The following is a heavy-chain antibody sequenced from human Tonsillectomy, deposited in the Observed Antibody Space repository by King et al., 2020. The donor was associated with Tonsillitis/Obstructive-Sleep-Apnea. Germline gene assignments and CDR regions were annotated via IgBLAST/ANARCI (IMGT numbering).Heavy chain of an antibody. D-gene: IGHD2-2*02. CDR3: AKAPLYQLVYGAFDY. Sequence: VQLVESGGGLVQPGRSLRLSCAASGFTFDDYAMHWVRQAPGKGLEWVSGISWNSGSIGYADSVKGRFTISRDNAKNSLYLQMNSLRAEDTALYYCAKAPLYQLVYGAFDYWGQGTLVTVSS. CDR2: ISWNSGSI. CDR1: GFTFDDYA. V-gene: IGHV3-9*01. J-gene: IGHJ4*02.